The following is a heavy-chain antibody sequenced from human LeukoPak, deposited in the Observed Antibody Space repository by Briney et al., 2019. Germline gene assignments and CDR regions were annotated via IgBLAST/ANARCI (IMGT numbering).Heavy chain of an antibody. CDR1: GFTFSSYA. D-gene: IGHD3-22*01. CDR3: AKHYYDSSGYYSTPPLGY. CDR2: ISGSGGST. Sequence: GGSLRLSCAASGFTFSSYAMSWVRQAPGKGLEWVSAISGSGGSTYYADSVKGRFTISRDNSKNTLYLQMNSLRAEDTAVYYCAKHYYDSSGYYSTPPLGYWGQGTLVTVSS. V-gene: IGHV3-23*01. J-gene: IGHJ4*02.